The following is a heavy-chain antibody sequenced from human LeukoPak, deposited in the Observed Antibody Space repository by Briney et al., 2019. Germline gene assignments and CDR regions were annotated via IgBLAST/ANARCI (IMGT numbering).Heavy chain of an antibody. D-gene: IGHD3-9*01. V-gene: IGHV3-30*18. CDR2: ISYDGSNK. CDR1: GFTFSSYG. J-gene: IGHJ4*02. Sequence: GGSLRLSCAASGFTFSSYGMHWVRQAPGKGLEWVAVISYDGSNKYYADSVKGRFTISRDNSKNTLYLQMNSLRAEDTAVYYCAKDLLEGYDILTGYIMGQDYWGQGTLVTVSS. CDR3: AKDLLEGYDILTGYIMGQDY.